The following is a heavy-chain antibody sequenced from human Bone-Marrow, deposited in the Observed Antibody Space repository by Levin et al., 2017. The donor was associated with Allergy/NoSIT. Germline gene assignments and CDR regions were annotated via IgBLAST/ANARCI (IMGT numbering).Heavy chain of an antibody. CDR3: AKAVVTVTDYDY. CDR2: VSGSGADT. D-gene: IGHD2-21*02. Sequence: LSLTCAASGFNYSKYAMNWVRQAPGKGLEWVSGVSGSGADTYYADSVKGRFTISRDNSKNTLYLQMSSLRADDTAVYYCAKAVVTVTDYDYWGQGTLVTVSS. V-gene: IGHV3-23*01. CDR1: GFNYSKYA. J-gene: IGHJ4*02.